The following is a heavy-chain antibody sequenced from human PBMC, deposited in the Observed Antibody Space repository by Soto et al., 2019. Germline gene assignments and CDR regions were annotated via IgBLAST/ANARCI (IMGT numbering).Heavy chain of an antibody. D-gene: IGHD4-17*01. CDR2: INRSGST. Sequence: QMQLQQWGAGLLKPSETLSLTCAVYGGSFSGYYYYWIRQPPGKGLEWIGEINRSGSTNYNPYLKNRVTISVDTSKNQFSLTLSSVTAADTAIYYCARGGLTTVPPLTWGQGTLVTVSS. CDR1: GGSFSGYY. J-gene: IGHJ4*02. V-gene: IGHV4-34*01. CDR3: ARGGLTTVPPLT.